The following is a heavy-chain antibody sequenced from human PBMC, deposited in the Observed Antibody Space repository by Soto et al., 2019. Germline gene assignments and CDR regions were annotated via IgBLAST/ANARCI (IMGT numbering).Heavy chain of an antibody. D-gene: IGHD2-15*01. V-gene: IGHV3-73*01. J-gene: IGHJ6*04. Sequence: EVRLVESGGGLVQPGGSLRLSCAASGFSFSDSGIHWVRQASGKGLEWVGRIRRKTKNYATAYASSVEGWFSISREDSKKKAFPKNKSLKHKNTADYYCTRLQYYMDVWGKGTTVTVSS. CDR3: TRLQYYMDV. CDR1: GFSFSDSG. CDR2: IRRKTKNYAT.